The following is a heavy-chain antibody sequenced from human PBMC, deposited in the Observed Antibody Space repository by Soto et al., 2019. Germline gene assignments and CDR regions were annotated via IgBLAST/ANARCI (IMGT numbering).Heavy chain of an antibody. CDR3: AREVPGLREVNRNWFDP. D-gene: IGHD3-10*01. J-gene: IGHJ5*02. CDR1: GGSISSYY. Sequence: PSETLSLTCTVSGGSISSYYWSWFRQPPGKGLEWIGEVSQSGNTNYSPSLMSRLTISVDKSKNQFSLRLTYVTAADTGIYYCAREVPGLREVNRNWFDPWGQGTLVTAPQ. CDR2: VSQSGNT. V-gene: IGHV4-59*12.